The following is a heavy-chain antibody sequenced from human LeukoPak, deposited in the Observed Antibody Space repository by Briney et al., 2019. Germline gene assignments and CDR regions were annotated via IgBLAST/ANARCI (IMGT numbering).Heavy chain of an antibody. CDR1: GFTFSSYW. Sequence: PGGSLRLSCAASGFTFSSYWMSWVRQAPGKGLEWVSVIYSGGSTYYADSVKGRFTISRHNSKNTLYLQMNSLRAEDTAVYYCARALSGYDYFDYWGQGTLVTVSS. J-gene: IGHJ4*02. CDR2: IYSGGST. V-gene: IGHV3-53*04. CDR3: ARALSGYDYFDY. D-gene: IGHD5-12*01.